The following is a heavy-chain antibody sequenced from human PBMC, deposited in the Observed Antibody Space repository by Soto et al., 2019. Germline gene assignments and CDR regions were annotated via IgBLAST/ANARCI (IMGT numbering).Heavy chain of an antibody. CDR3: AKDPTGHCSGGSCLDYFDY. Sequence: GGSLRLSCAASGFTFSSYAMSWVRQAPGKGLEWVSAISGSGGSTYYADSVKGRFTISRDNSKNTLYLQMNSLRAEDTAVYYCAKDPTGHCSGGSCLDYFDYWGQGTLVTVSS. CDR1: GFTFSSYA. D-gene: IGHD2-15*01. J-gene: IGHJ4*02. CDR2: ISGSGGST. V-gene: IGHV3-23*01.